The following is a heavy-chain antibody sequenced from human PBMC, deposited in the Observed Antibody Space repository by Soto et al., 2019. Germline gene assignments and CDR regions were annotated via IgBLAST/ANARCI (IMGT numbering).Heavy chain of an antibody. CDR3: ARGLGLGYC. Sequence: QVQLVQSGAEVKKPGASVKVSCKASGYTFSSHYIHCVRQAPGHGLEWIGIIKPNGGSTNYAQNFKGRLTVTRDTSTSTVYMDLSALTSDATAMYYCARGLGLGYCWGQGTLVTVSS. J-gene: IGHJ4*02. CDR2: IKPNGGST. D-gene: IGHD3-9*01. V-gene: IGHV1-46*01. CDR1: GYTFSSHY.